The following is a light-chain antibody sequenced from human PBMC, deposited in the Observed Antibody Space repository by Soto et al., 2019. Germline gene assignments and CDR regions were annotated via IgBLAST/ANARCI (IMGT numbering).Light chain of an antibody. V-gene: IGKV3-20*01. J-gene: IGKJ1*01. CDR1: QTVSSNY. Sequence: EIVLTQSPGTLSLSPGERATLSCRASQTVSSNYLAWYQQKPGQAPRHLIYGASSRATGIPDRFSSSGSGTDFTLTISRLEPEDFALYYCQQYGSSPRTFGQGTKVEIK. CDR2: GAS. CDR3: QQYGSSPRT.